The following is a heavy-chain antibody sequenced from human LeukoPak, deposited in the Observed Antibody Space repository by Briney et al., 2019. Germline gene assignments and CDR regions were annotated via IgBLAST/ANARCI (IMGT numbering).Heavy chain of an antibody. D-gene: IGHD3-3*01. V-gene: IGHV3-48*01. CDR2: ISSSSSTI. CDR3: AKDPRPHYDFWSGYFDY. J-gene: IGHJ4*02. CDR1: GFTFSSYS. Sequence: PGGSLRLSCAASGFTFSSYSINWVRQAPGKGMEWVSYISSSSSTIYYADSVKGRFTISRDNAKNSLYLQMNSLRAEDTAVYYCAKDPRPHYDFWSGYFDYWGQGTLVTVSS.